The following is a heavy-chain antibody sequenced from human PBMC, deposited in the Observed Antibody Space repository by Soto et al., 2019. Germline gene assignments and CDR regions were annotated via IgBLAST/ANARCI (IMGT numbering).Heavy chain of an antibody. CDR3: ARDPKTSGGQHWAFNYFDS. V-gene: IGHV3-30-3*01. Sequence: RLSCAASGFSFSISPMHWVRQAPGKGPEWVALISYDGTNKFYADSVKGRFTISRDNSKSTLYLQVDSLRPGDAAVYYCARDPKTSGGQHWAFNYFDSWGQGTLVTVS. CDR2: ISYDGTNK. D-gene: IGHD7-27*01. CDR1: GFSFSISP. J-gene: IGHJ4*02.